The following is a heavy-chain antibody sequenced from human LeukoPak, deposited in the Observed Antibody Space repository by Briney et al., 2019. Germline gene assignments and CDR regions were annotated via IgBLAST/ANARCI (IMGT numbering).Heavy chain of an antibody. J-gene: IGHJ4*02. CDR3: ARGVLVSYSNYLDH. CDR2: IYYSGST. CDR1: GGSISSYY. V-gene: IGHV4-59*01. D-gene: IGHD4-11*01. Sequence: SETLSLTCTVSGGSISSYYWNWIRQPPGKGLEWIGYIYYSGSTNYNPSLKSRVTISVDTSKNQFSLKLSSVTAADTAVYYCARGVLVSYSNYLDHWGQGTLVTVFS.